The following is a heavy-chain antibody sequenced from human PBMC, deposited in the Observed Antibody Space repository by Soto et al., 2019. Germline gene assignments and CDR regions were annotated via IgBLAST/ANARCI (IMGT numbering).Heavy chain of an antibody. Sequence: QITLKESGPTLVKPTQTLTLTCTFSGLSLSSREMAVGWIRQPPGKALEWLALVYWDDDELYSPSLNNRLTITKDTSKNQVVLMMTNMDPVDTGTYYCAHFNGSLQSPIEAFDVWGQGTTVTVSS. J-gene: IGHJ3*01. D-gene: IGHD3-10*01. CDR2: VYWDDDE. V-gene: IGHV2-5*02. CDR3: AHFNGSLQSPIEAFDV. CDR1: GLSLSSREMA.